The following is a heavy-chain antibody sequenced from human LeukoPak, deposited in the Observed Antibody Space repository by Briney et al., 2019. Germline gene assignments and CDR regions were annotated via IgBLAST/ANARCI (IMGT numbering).Heavy chain of an antibody. Sequence: PGRSLRLSCAASGFTFSSYAMHWVRQAPGKGLEWVAVISYDGSNKYYADSVKGRFTISRDNSKNTLYLQMNSLRAEDTAVYYCAKDLTRSRLWTTKSTGFDYWGQGTLVTVSS. CDR3: AKDLTRSRLWTTKSTGFDY. J-gene: IGHJ4*02. V-gene: IGHV3-30*04. CDR2: ISYDGSNK. D-gene: IGHD2-21*01. CDR1: GFTFSSYA.